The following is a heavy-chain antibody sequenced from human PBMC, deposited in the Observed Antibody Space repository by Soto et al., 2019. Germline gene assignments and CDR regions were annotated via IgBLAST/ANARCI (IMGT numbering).Heavy chain of an antibody. V-gene: IGHV3-23*01. Sequence: EVHLLESGGGLIQPGGSLGLSCAASGFTFSTYAMNWVRQAPGKGLEWVSAITAGGTGTYYADSAKGRFTISRDNSKNTLYLHINSLKAEDTALYYCAKGGGRYGTGGSCDSASWGQGTLVTVSS. J-gene: IGHJ4*02. D-gene: IGHD2-15*01. CDR2: ITAGGTGT. CDR3: AKGGGRYGTGGSCDSAS. CDR1: GFTFSTYA.